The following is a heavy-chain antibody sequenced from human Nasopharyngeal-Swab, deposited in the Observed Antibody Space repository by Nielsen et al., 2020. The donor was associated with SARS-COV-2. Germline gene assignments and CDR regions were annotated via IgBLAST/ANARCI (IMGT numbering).Heavy chain of an antibody. D-gene: IGHD3-22*01. V-gene: IGHV1-2*04. CDR2: NNPNSGGT. Sequence: ASLTVSCNASGYTFTGYYMHWVRQAHGQGLEWMGWNNPNSGGTNYAQKFQGWVTMTRDTSISTAYMELSRLRSDDTAVYYCARGSSYDSSGYYSHYYYGMDVWGQGTTVTVSS. CDR1: GYTFTGYY. J-gene: IGHJ6*02. CDR3: ARGSSYDSSGYYSHYYYGMDV.